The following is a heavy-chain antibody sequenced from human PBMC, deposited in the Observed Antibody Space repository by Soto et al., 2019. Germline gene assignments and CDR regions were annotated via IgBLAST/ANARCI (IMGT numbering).Heavy chain of an antibody. D-gene: IGHD1-1*01. V-gene: IGHV4-39*02. CDR3: ARDKITGLFDE. CDR2: INYSGRT. J-gene: IGHJ4*02. Sequence: PSETLSLTCTVSGGSISDSSHYWAWIRQPPGKGLEWIATINYSGRTYYNPSLRSRVTISVDTSRDQFSLNLNSVTAADTAVYYCARDKITGLFDEWGQGTLGTVS. CDR1: GGSISDSSHY.